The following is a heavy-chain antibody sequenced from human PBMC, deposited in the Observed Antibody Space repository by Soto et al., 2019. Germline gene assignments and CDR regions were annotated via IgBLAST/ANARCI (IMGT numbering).Heavy chain of an antibody. V-gene: IGHV3-11*01. J-gene: IGHJ6*02. D-gene: IGHD3-3*01. Sequence: GSLRLSCXVSGFTFSDYYMSWIRQAPGKGLEWVSYISSRGSSIYYADSVKGRFTISRDNAKNSLYLQMNGLRAEDTAVYYCARGYYDFWSGYYISPYGMDVWGQGTTVTVSS. CDR3: ARGYYDFWSGYYISPYGMDV. CDR2: ISSRGSSI. CDR1: GFTFSDYY.